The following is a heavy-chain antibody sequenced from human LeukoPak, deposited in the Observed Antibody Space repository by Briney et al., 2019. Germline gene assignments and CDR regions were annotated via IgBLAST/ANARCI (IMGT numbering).Heavy chain of an antibody. CDR1: GGSISSGGYY. V-gene: IGHV4-31*03. D-gene: IGHD6-6*01. CDR3: TRGSTIVARECGFDY. CDR2: INYSGST. J-gene: IGHJ4*02. Sequence: PSQTLSLTCTVSGGSISSGGYYWSWIRQHPGKGLEWIGHINYSGSTYYNPSLKSRVTISVDTSKNQFSLNLSSVTAADTAVYYCTRGSTIVARECGFDYWGQGTLVTVSS.